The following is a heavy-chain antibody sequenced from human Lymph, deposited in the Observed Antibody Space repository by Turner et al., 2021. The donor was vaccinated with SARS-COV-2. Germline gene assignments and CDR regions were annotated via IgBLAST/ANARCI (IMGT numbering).Heavy chain of an antibody. Sequence: QVRLVQFWAEVKKPGASVQVSCKASGYTFPGYYMHWVRQAPGQGLEWMRWIKRNSGGTNYQQKFKGRVNMTSDTSISRAYMELNRQRSDDTAVYYCARSRDLQSMSRGVGPFDYWGQGTLVTVSS. J-gene: IGHJ4*02. D-gene: IGHD3-10*01. CDR2: IKRNSGGT. V-gene: IGHV1-2*02. CDR3: ARSRDLQSMSRGVGPFDY. CDR1: GYTFPGYY.